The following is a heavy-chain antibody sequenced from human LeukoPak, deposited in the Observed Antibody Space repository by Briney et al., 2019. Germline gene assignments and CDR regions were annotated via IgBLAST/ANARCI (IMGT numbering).Heavy chain of an antibody. CDR2: IYHSGST. J-gene: IGHJ3*02. Sequence: SQTLSLTCAVSGGSTSSGGYSWSWIRQPPGKGLEWIGYIYHSGSTYYNPSLKSRVTISVDRSKNQFSLKLSSVTAADTAVYFCAREGQDAFDIWGQGTMVTVSS. V-gene: IGHV4-30-2*01. CDR3: AREGQDAFDI. CDR1: GGSTSSGGYS.